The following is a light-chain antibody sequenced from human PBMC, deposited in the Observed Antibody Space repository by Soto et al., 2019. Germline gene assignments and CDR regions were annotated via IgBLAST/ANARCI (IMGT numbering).Light chain of an antibody. CDR3: QSYDSSLSGFYV. CDR2: GNS. CDR1: SSNIVAGYD. Sequence: QSGLTQPPSVSGAPRQSVTISCTGSSSNIVAGYDVHWYQQLPGTAPKLLIYGNSNRPSGVPDRFSGSKSGTSASLAITGLQAEDEADYYSQSYDSSLSGFYVFGTGTKVTVL. J-gene: IGLJ1*01. V-gene: IGLV1-40*01.